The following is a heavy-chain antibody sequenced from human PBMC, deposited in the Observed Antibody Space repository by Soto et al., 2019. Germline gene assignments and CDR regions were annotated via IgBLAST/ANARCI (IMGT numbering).Heavy chain of an antibody. V-gene: IGHV1-2*02. J-gene: IGHJ5*02. CDR1: GYTFTGYY. CDR2: INPNSGGT. D-gene: IGHD2-2*02. Sequence: QVQLVQSGAEVKKPGASVKVSCKASGYTFTGYYMHWVRQAPGQGLEWMGWINPNSGGTNYAQKFQGRVTMTRDTSISTAYMELSRLRSDDTAVYYCARDGSYQLLYVYNWFDPWGQGTLVTVSS. CDR3: ARDGSYQLLYVYNWFDP.